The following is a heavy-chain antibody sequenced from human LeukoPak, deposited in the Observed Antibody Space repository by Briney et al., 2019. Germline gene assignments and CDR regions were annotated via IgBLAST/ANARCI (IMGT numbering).Heavy chain of an antibody. D-gene: IGHD1-20*01. V-gene: IGHV4-34*01. CDR1: GGSFSGYY. J-gene: IGHJ6*02. Sequence: SDTLSLTCAVYGGSFSGYYWSWIRQPPGKGLEWIGEINHSGSTNYNPSLKSRVTISVDTSKNQFSLKLSSVTAADTAVYYCASLNWNRRYGMDVWGQGTTVTVSS. CDR3: ASLNWNRRYGMDV. CDR2: INHSGST.